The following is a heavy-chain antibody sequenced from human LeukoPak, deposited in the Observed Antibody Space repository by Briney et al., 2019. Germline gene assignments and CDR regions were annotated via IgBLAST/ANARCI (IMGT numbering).Heavy chain of an antibody. J-gene: IGHJ4*02. CDR3: ARQSTSWHTFDY. CDR2: IKEDGSEK. D-gene: IGHD6-13*01. CDR1: GFTFSRYW. V-gene: IGHV3-7*01. Sequence: GGSLRLSCTAPGFTFSRYWMSWVRQAPGKGLEWVANIKEDGSEKYYVDSVKGRFTVSRDNAKNSLYLQMNRLRAEDTAVYYCARQSTSWHTFDYWGQGTLVAVSS.